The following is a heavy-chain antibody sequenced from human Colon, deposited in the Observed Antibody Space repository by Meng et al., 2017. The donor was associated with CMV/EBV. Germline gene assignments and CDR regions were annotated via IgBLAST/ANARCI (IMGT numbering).Heavy chain of an antibody. CDR3: VRGGDLASQLPHGFDY. Sequence: SETLSLTCNVSGGAISNSGHFWGWIRQPPGKGLEWIGSINKGGLTFYRPSLESRITMSLDTAKSQVSLSLASATAADTAVYYCVRGGDLASQLPHGFDYWGPGALVTVSS. CDR1: GGAISNSGHF. CDR2: INKGGLT. V-gene: IGHV4-39*07. J-gene: IGHJ4*02. D-gene: IGHD3-16*02.